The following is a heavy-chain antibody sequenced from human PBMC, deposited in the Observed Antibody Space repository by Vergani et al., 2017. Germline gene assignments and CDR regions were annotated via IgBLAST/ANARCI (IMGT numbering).Heavy chain of an antibody. CDR2: ISYDGSNK. Sequence: QVQLVESGGGVVQPGRSLRLSCAASGFTFSSYAMHWVRQAPGKGLEWVAVISYDGSNKYYADSVKGRFTISRDNSKNTLYLQMNSLRAEDTAVYYCARGNSNGGDYWGQGTLVTVSS. J-gene: IGHJ4*02. CDR1: GFTFSSYA. V-gene: IGHV3-30*04. D-gene: IGHD7-27*01. CDR3: ARGNSNGGDY.